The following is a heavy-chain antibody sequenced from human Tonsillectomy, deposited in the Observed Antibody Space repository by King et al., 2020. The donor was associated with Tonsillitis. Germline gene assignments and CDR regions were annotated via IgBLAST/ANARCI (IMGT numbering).Heavy chain of an antibody. CDR2: MYYCGTI. CDR3: ARYVSGTFDE. V-gene: IGHV4-39*01. Sequence: QLQESGPGVVKPAETLSLTCSVSGGSISSTDHYWSWIRQPPGEGVGWIGYMYYCGTIFYNPSLKGRVTISGGTAENRFSLKLSSVTAADTAVYFCARYVSGTFDEWGQGALVTVSS. J-gene: IGHJ4*02. CDR1: GGSISSTDHY. D-gene: IGHD1-26*01.